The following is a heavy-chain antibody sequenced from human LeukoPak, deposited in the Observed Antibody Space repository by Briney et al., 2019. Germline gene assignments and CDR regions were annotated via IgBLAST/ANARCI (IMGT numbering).Heavy chain of an antibody. V-gene: IGHV4-61*01. CDR1: GGSVSSGSYY. CDR2: IYYSGST. J-gene: IGHJ3*02. Sequence: SETLSLTCTVSGGSVSSGSYYWSWIRQPPGKGLEWIGYIYYSGSTNYNPSLKSRVTISVDTSKNQFSLKLSSVIAADTAVYYCARDYDSSGSDAFDIWGQGTMVTVSS. CDR3: ARDYDSSGSDAFDI. D-gene: IGHD3-22*01.